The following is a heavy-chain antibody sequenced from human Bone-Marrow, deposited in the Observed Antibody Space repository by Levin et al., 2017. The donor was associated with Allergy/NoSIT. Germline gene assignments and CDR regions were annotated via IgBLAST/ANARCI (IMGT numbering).Heavy chain of an antibody. V-gene: IGHV1-69*04. D-gene: IGHD1-26*01. CDR3: AREEKWQPDNWFDP. CDR2: IIPIRAIA. J-gene: IGHJ5*02. CDR1: GGTFSSNA. Sequence: AASVKVSCKASGGTFSSNAISWVRQAPGQGLEWMGRIIPIRAIANYAQKFQGRVTITADKSTNTAYMEVSSLRSEDTAVYYCAREEKWQPDNWFDPWGQGTLVTVSS.